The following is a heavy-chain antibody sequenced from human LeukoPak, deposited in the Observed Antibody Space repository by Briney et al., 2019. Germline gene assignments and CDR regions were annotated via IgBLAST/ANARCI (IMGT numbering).Heavy chain of an antibody. J-gene: IGHJ6*02. CDR2: ISWNSGSI. CDR1: GFTFGGYG. D-gene: IGHD2-15*01. CDR3: AKDSGPAGRDCSGGSCYPTVTRSWDYYYYGMDV. Sequence: GGSLRLSCAASGFTFGGYGMHWVRQAPGKGLVWVSGISWNSGSIGYADSVKGRFTISRDNAKNSLYLQMNRLRAEDTALYYCAKDSGPAGRDCSGGSCYPTVTRSWDYYYYGMDVWGQGTTVTVSS. V-gene: IGHV3-9*01.